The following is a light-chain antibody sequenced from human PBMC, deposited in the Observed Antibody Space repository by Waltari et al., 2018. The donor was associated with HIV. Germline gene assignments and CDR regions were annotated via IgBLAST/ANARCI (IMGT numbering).Light chain of an antibody. Sequence: QSALTQPASVSGSPGQSITISCTGTSRDVGGYNYVSWYQQQPDKAPKLMIYAVSNRPSGVANRFSGSKSGNTASLTSAGLQAEDEADYYCTSYTSSSTVVFGGGTKLTVL. CDR3: TSYTSSSTVV. CDR1: SRDVGGYNY. CDR2: AVS. V-gene: IGLV2-14*01. J-gene: IGLJ2*01.